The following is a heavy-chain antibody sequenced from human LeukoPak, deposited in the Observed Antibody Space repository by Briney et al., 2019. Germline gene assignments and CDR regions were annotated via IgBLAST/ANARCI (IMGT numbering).Heavy chain of an antibody. V-gene: IGHV4-39*07. D-gene: IGHD3-9*01. CDR2: IYYSGST. CDR3: AREGLDILTGYSPKYYFDY. Sequence: SETLSLTCTVSGGSISSSSYYWGWIRQPPGKGLEWIGSIYYSGSTYYNPSLESRVTISVDTSKNQFSLKLSSVTAADTAVYYCAREGLDILTGYSPKYYFDYWGQGTLVTVSS. J-gene: IGHJ4*02. CDR1: GGSISSSSYY.